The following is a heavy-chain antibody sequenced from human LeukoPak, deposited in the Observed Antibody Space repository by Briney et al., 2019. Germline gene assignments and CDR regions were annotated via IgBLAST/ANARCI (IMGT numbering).Heavy chain of an antibody. CDR2: IYYSGST. CDR3: ARQGNGDLYYFDY. Sequence: PSETLSLTCTVSGGSISYYYWSWIRQPPGKGLEWIGYIYYSGSTKYNPSLKSRITISVDTSKNQFSLKLSSVTAAGTAMYYCARQGNGDLYYFDYWGQGTLVTVSS. V-gene: IGHV4-59*08. J-gene: IGHJ4*02. D-gene: IGHD4-17*01. CDR1: GGSISYYY.